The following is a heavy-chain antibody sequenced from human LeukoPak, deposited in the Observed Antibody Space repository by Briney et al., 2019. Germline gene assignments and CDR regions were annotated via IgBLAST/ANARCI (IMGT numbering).Heavy chain of an antibody. V-gene: IGHV4-34*01. CDR1: GGSFSGYY. J-gene: IGHJ6*03. Sequence: SETLSRTCDVYGGSFSGYYWSWIRQPPGKGLEWIGEINHSGSTNYNPSLESRVAISPDTSKNQFSLKLSSVTAADTAVYYCARGRQLLWFGTQGNYYYYMDVWGKGTTVTVSS. D-gene: IGHD3-10*01. CDR2: INHSGST. CDR3: ARGRQLLWFGTQGNYYYYMDV.